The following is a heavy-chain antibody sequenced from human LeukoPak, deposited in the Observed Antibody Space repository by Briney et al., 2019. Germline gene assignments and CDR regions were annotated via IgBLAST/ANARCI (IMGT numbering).Heavy chain of an antibody. CDR1: GFTFSSYA. Sequence: GRSLRLSCAASGFTFSSYAMHWVRQAPGKGLEWVAVISYDGSNKYYADSVKGRFTISRDNSKNTLYLQMNSLRAEDTAVYYCARVVVVITLHDAFDIWGQGTMVTVSS. V-gene: IGHV3-30*04. CDR2: ISYDGSNK. CDR3: ARVVVVITLHDAFDI. J-gene: IGHJ3*02. D-gene: IGHD3-22*01.